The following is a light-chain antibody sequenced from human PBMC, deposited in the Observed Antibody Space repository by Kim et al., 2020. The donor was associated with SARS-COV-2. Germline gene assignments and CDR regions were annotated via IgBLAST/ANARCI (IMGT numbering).Light chain of an antibody. CDR2: QDS. V-gene: IGLV3-1*01. Sequence: SYELTQPPSVSVSPGQTASITCSGDKLGDKYACWYQQKPGQSPVLVIYQDSERPSGIPERFSGSNSGNTATLTISGTQAMDEADYYCQAWDSSTVVFGGG. CDR3: QAWDSSTVV. J-gene: IGLJ2*01. CDR1: KLGDKY.